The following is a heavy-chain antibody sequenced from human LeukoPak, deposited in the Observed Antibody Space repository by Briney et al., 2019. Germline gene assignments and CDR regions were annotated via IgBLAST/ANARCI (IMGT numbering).Heavy chain of an antibody. J-gene: IGHJ4*02. V-gene: IGHV4-34*01. CDR2: INHSGST. CDR3: ARDHGYDYVWGSYRPFDY. CDR1: GGSFSGYY. Sequence: NTSETLSLTCAVYGGSFSGYYWSWIRQPPGKGLEWIGEINHSGSTNYNPSLKSRVTISVDTSKNQFSLKLSSVTAADTAVYYCARDHGYDYVWGSYRPFDYWGQGTLVTVSS. D-gene: IGHD3-16*02.